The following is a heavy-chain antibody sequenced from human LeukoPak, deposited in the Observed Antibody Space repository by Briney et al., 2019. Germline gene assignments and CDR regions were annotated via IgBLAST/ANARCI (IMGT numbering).Heavy chain of an antibody. D-gene: IGHD3-10*01. CDR3: ARVSDWFGELYPDY. CDR2: INWNGGST. CDR1: GFTFDDYG. Sequence: GGSLRLSCAASGFTFDDYGMNWVRQAPGKGLEWVSGINWNGGSTGYADSVKGRFTISRDNAKNSLYLQMNSLRAEDTALYYCARVSDWFGELYPDYWGQGTLVTVSS. J-gene: IGHJ4*02. V-gene: IGHV3-20*04.